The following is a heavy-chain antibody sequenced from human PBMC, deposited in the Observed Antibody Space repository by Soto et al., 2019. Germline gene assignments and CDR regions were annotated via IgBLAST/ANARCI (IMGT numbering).Heavy chain of an antibody. Sequence: QVQLQQWGAGLLKPSETLSLTCAVFGGSVNSGNYYWSWIRQPPGKGLEWIGEMSHSGGTHFNPSLMIRVTISVDTSKNHFSLKMSSVTAADTALYYCARVERGTATTVVDAFDIWGPGTMVTVSS. CDR3: ARVERGTATTVVDAFDI. CDR2: MSHSGGT. J-gene: IGHJ3*02. V-gene: IGHV4-34*01. CDR1: GGSVNSGNYY. D-gene: IGHD1-1*01.